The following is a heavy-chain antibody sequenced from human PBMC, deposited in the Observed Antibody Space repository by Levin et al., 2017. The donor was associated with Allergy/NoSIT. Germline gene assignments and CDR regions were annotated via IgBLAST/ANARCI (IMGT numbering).Heavy chain of an antibody. D-gene: IGHD1-26*01. Sequence: SETLSLTCTVSGGSISIFYWSWIRQPPGKGLEWIGYIHSSGRTNYNPSLKSRVTTSVDTSKNQFSLKLNSVTSADTAVYFCARDTGGFAVDIWGQGSLVTVSS. CDR2: IHSSGRT. CDR3: ARDTGGFAVDI. V-gene: IGHV4-59*01. CDR1: GGSISIFY. J-gene: IGHJ3*02.